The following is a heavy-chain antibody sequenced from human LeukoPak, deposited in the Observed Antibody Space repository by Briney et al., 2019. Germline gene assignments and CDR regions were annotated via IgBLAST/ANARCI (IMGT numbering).Heavy chain of an antibody. CDR3: ASGQWPYHFDY. CDR1: GYSITTYY. Sequence: SETLSLTCTVSGYSITTYYSNWLRQSPEKGLEWIGSIYYSAITNYNPSFKSRVIKSIDTSKNQFSLKLSSVTAADTAVYYCASGQWPYHFDYWGQGNLVTVSS. V-gene: IGHV4-59*01. D-gene: IGHD6-19*01. J-gene: IGHJ4*02. CDR2: IYYSAIT.